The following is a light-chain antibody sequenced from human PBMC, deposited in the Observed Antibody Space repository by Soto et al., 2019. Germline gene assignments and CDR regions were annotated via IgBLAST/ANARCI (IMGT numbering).Light chain of an antibody. V-gene: IGKV3-15*01. Sequence: EIVMTQSPATLSVSPGERATLSCSASQSVSSNLAWYQQKPGQAPRLLIYGASTRATGIPARFSGSGSGTEFTLTISSLQSEAFAVYYCQQYNNWPPLTFGGGTKVEIK. CDR2: GAS. CDR3: QQYNNWPPLT. CDR1: QSVSSN. J-gene: IGKJ4*01.